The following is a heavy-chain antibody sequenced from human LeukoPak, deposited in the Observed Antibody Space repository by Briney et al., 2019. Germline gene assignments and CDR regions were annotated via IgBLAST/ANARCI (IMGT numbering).Heavy chain of an antibody. CDR3: ARDLSGIGAFDP. CDR2: IHYSGST. V-gene: IGHV4-59*01. Sequence: SETLSLTCTVSGGSISSYYWSWIRQPPGKGLEWIGYIHYSGSTNYNPSLKSRVTISVDTSKDQFSLKLSSVTAADTAVYYCARDLSGIGAFDPWGQGTLVTVSS. D-gene: IGHD3-10*01. J-gene: IGHJ5*02. CDR1: GGSISSYY.